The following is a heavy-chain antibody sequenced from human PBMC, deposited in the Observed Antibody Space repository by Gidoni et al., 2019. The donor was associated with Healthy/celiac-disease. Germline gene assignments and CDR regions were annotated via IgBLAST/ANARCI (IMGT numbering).Heavy chain of an antibody. Sequence: QVQLVQSGAEVKKPGASVKVSCKASGYTFTSYAMHWVRQAPGQRLEWMGWINAGNGNTKYAQKFQGRVTITRDTSASTAYMELSSLRSEDTAVYYCARDKGITMVRGVIIGWFDPWGQGTLVTVSS. CDR1: GYTFTSYA. CDR3: ARDKGITMVRGVIIGWFDP. CDR2: INAGNGNT. D-gene: IGHD3-10*01. J-gene: IGHJ5*02. V-gene: IGHV1-3*01.